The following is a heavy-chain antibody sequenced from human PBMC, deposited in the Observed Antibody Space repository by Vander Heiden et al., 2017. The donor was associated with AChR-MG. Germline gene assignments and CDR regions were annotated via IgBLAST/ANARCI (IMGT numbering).Heavy chain of an antibody. V-gene: IGHV3-48*03. CDR2: ISSSGSAI. CDR3: ARDGYSTFAFDY. CDR1: GFTFSSYE. J-gene: IGHJ4*02. D-gene: IGHD6-13*01. Sequence: EVQLVESGGGLVQPGGSLRLSCAASGFTFSSYEMNWVRQAPGKGLEWVSYISSSGSAIYYADSVKGRFTISRDNAKNSLFLQMNSLRAEDTAIYYCARDGYSTFAFDYWGQGTLVTVSS.